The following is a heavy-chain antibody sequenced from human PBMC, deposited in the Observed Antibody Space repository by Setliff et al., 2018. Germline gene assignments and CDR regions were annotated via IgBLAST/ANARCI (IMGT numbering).Heavy chain of an antibody. J-gene: IGHJ4*02. CDR2: IHSSGST. V-gene: IGHV4-4*08. CDR1: DVSISGYY. D-gene: IGHD2-2*01. CDR3: ERRQLGTMDNY. Sequence: LTCTVSDVSISGYYWSWIRQPPGKGLEWIGYIHSSGSTYYNPSLKSRVTMSVDTSKSQLSLKLSSVTAADTAVYYCERRQLGTMDNYWGPGALVTVSS.